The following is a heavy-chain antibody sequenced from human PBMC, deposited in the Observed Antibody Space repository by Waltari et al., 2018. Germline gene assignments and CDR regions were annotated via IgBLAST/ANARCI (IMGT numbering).Heavy chain of an antibody. CDR1: GDSLSGNYW. Sequence: QVQLQESGQGLVKPSGTLYSTCAVSGDSLSGNYWWSWVLQSPEKGLEWMGQVYHSGKTHYNPSLQSRVTISVDKPKNQFSLNLNSVTAADTAVYYCAGDRAIGLFFDYWGRGTLVTVSS. J-gene: IGHJ4*02. CDR2: VYHSGKT. CDR3: AGDRAIGLFFDY. V-gene: IGHV4-4*02. D-gene: IGHD2-2*01.